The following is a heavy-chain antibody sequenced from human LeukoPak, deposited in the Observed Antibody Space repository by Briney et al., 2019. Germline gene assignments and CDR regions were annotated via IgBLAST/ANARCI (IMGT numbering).Heavy chain of an antibody. CDR1: GYTFSNYG. V-gene: IGHV1-69*13. D-gene: IGHD6-19*01. CDR2: IIPIFGTA. CDR3: ARAYSSGWELPLYGMDV. J-gene: IGHJ6*04. Sequence: SVKVSCKASGYTFSNYGISWVRQAPGQGLEWMGGIIPIFGTANYAQKFQGRVTITADESTSTAYMELSSLRSEDTAVYYCARAYSSGWELPLYGMDVWGKGTTVTVSS.